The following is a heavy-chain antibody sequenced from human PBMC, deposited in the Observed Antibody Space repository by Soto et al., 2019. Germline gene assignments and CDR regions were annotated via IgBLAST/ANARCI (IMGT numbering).Heavy chain of an antibody. V-gene: IGHV1-3*01. CDR2: INAGNGNT. D-gene: IGHD3-22*01. J-gene: IGHJ6*02. CDR3: ASESSSCDLDV. Sequence: ASVKVSCNASGYTCTSYAMHWVRQAPGQRLEWMGWINAGNGNTKYSQRFQGRVTITRDTSASTAYMELSSLRSEDTAVYYCASESSSCDLDVWGQGTTVTVSS. CDR1: GYTCTSYA.